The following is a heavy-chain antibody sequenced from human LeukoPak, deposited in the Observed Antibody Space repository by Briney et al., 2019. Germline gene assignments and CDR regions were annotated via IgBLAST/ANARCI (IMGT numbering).Heavy chain of an antibody. CDR2: IRSKAYGGTT. CDR1: GFTFGDYA. V-gene: IGHV3-49*03. J-gene: IGHJ4*02. Sequence: PGGSLRLSCTASGFTFGDYAMSWFRQAPGKGLEWVGFIRSKAYGGTTEYAASVKGGFTISRDDSKSIAYLQMNSLKTEDTAVYYCTRDSDYYDSSGLDYWGQGTLVTVSS. CDR3: TRDSDYYDSSGLDY. D-gene: IGHD3-22*01.